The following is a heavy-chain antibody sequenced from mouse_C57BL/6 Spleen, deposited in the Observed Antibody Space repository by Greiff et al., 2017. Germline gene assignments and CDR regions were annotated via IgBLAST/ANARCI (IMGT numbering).Heavy chain of an antibody. CDR3: ARRGYYGDWYFDV. CDR1: GYTFTTYP. D-gene: IGHD1-2*01. V-gene: IGHV1-47*01. CDR2: FHPYNDDT. Sequence: VQLQQSGAELVKPGASVKMSCKASGYTFTTYPIEWMKQNPGKSLEWIGNFHPYNDDTKYNEKFKGKATLTVEKSSSTVYLELSRLTSDDSAVYYCARRGYYGDWYFDVWGTGTTVTVSS. J-gene: IGHJ1*03.